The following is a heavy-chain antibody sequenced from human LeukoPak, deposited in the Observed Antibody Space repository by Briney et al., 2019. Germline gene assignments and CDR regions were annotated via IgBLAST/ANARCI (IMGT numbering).Heavy chain of an antibody. D-gene: IGHD6-6*01. CDR2: INHSGGT. CDR3: ARGGGAYSSSYADWFDP. Sequence: SETLSLTCAVYGGSFSGYYWSWLRQPPGKGLGWIGEINHSGGTYYNPSLTSRATISVATSINKFSLTLSSITCADPALNYFARGGGAYSSSYADWFDPWGQGTLVTVSS. CDR1: GGSFSGYY. V-gene: IGHV4-34*01. J-gene: IGHJ5*02.